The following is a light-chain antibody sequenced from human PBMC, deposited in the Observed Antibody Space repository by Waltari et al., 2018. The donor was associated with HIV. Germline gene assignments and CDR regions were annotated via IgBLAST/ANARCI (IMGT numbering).Light chain of an antibody. CDR1: TSNLGAGFN. J-gene: IGLJ3*02. Sequence: QSVLTQPPSVSGAPGQRVTISCTGSTSNLGAGFNVHWYQQFPGTAPKLLTYLNTNRPSGAPDRFSGAKSGTSASLAIAGLQAEDEADYYCQSYDSSLTTWVFGGGTKLTVL. CDR3: QSYDSSLTTWV. V-gene: IGLV1-40*01. CDR2: LNT.